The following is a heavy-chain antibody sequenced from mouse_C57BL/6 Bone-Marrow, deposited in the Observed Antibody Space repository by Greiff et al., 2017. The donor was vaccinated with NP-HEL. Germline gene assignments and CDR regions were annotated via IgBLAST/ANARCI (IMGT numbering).Heavy chain of an antibody. V-gene: IGHV1-85*01. CDR1: GYTFTSYD. Sequence: VKLQESGPELVKPGASVKLSCKASGYTFTSYDINWVKQRPGQGLEWIGWIYPRDGSTKYNEKFKGKATLTVDTSSSTAYMELHSLTSEDSAVYFCARDRYYDYDYAMDYWGQGTSVTVSS. CDR2: IYPRDGST. D-gene: IGHD2-4*01. J-gene: IGHJ4*01. CDR3: ARDRYYDYDYAMDY.